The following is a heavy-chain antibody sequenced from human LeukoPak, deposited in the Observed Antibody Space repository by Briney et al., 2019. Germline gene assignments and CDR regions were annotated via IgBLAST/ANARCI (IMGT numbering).Heavy chain of an antibody. CDR2: ISTTGTS. D-gene: IGHD4-17*01. CDR3: ARRYGDYRNYGLDV. V-gene: IGHV3-69-1*01. Sequence: GGSLRLYCAASGFPFIDYYMNWFRQAPGKGLEWVSFISTTGTSHFADSVKGRFIISRDNAKNALYLQMNSLRAEDTAVYYCARRYGDYRNYGLDVWGQGTAVTVSS. J-gene: IGHJ6*02. CDR1: GFPFIDYY.